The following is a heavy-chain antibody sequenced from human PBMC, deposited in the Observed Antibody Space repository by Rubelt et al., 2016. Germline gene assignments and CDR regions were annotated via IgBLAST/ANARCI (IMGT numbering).Heavy chain of an antibody. V-gene: IGHV4-30-2*04. J-gene: IGHJ6*02. Sequence: KGLEWIGYISYNGRTSYNPSLESRVTISVDTSKNQFSLKLSSVTAADTAVYYCVKELGHYFGLDVWGQGTTVSVAS. D-gene: IGHD7-27*01. CDR2: ISYNGRT. CDR3: VKELGHYFGLDV.